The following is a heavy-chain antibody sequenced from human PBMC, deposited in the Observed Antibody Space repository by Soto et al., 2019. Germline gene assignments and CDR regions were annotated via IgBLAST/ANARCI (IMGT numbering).Heavy chain of an antibody. D-gene: IGHD3-9*01. CDR1: RFTFSDYY. CDR3: ARDADILSGSDAFDI. Sequence: QVQLVESGGGLVKPGGSLRLSCAASRFTFSDYYMSWIRQAPGKGLEWVSYISSSSTYTNYADSVKGRFTISRDNAKNSMYMQMKSLRVEDTDVYYCARDADILSGSDAFDIWGQGTMVTVSS. J-gene: IGHJ3*02. V-gene: IGHV3-11*05. CDR2: ISSSSTYT.